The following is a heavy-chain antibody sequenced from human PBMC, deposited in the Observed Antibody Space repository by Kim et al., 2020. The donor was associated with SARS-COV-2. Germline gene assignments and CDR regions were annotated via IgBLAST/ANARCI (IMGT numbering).Heavy chain of an antibody. CDR3: ARGMFKTGFDV. CDR2: IGGDGIST. J-gene: IGHJ6*02. CDR1: GFTLRSYW. D-gene: IGHD3-10*02. Sequence: GGSLRLSCAASGFTLRSYWINWVRQAPGKGLVWVSRIGGDGISTHYADSVKGRFTVSRDNDDNTVYLQMNSLRADDTAVYYCARGMFKTGFDVWGQVTTVTVSS. V-gene: IGHV3-74*01.